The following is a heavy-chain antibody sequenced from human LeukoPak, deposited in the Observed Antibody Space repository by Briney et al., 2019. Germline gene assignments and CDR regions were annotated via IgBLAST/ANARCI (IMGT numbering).Heavy chain of an antibody. D-gene: IGHD6-19*01. CDR1: GYSFTSYW. CDR3: ARVMAVASTRPFDY. J-gene: IGHJ4*02. V-gene: IGHV5-51*01. CDR2: IYPGDSNT. Sequence: GESLKISCKGSGYSFTSYWVGWVRQMPGKGLEWMGIIYPGDSNTRYSPSFQGQVTISADKSINTAYLQWRSLKASDTAMYYCARVMAVASTRPFDYWGQGTLVTVSS.